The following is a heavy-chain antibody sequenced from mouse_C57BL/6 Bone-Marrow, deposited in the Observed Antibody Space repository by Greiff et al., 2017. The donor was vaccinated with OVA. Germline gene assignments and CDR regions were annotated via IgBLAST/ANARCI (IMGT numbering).Heavy chain of an antibody. J-gene: IGHJ4*01. CDR3: ARDRYGTKYYYAMDY. CDR1: GFTFSSYA. V-gene: IGHV5-4*01. D-gene: IGHD1-1*01. Sequence: EVKLQESGGGLVQPGGSLKLSCAASGFTFSSYAMSWVRQTPEKRLEWVATISDGGSYTYYPDNVKGRFTISRDNAKNNLYLQMSHLKSEDTAMYYCARDRYGTKYYYAMDYWGQGTSVTVSS. CDR2: ISDGGSYT.